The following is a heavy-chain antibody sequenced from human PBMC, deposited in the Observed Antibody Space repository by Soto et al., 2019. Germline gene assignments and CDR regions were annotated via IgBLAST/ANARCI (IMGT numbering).Heavy chain of an antibody. CDR3: ATRVYCSSTSCYPELNYFGY. Sequence: GASVKVSCKVSGYTLTELSMHWVRQAPGKGLEWMGGFDPEDGETIYAQKFQGRVTMTEDTSTDTAYMELSSLRSEDTAVYYCATRVYCSSTSCYPELNYFGYWGQGTLVTVSS. CDR2: FDPEDGET. D-gene: IGHD2-2*01. V-gene: IGHV1-24*01. J-gene: IGHJ4*02. CDR1: GYTLTELS.